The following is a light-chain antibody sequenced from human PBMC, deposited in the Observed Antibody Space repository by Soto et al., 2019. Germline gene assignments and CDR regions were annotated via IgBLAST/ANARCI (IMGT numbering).Light chain of an antibody. J-gene: IGLJ1*01. V-gene: IGLV1-44*01. CDR2: SNT. CDR3: AAWDDSLNVYV. Sequence: QSVLTQPPSASGTPGQRVTISCSGSSSNIGSNTVNWYQHLPGTAPKLLIYSNTQRPSGVPDRFSGSTSGTSASLAISGLQSEDEADYYCAAWDDSLNVYVFGTGTKLTVL. CDR1: SSNIGSNT.